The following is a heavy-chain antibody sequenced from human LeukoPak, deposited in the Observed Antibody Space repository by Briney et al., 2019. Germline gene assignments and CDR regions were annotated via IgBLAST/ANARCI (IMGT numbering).Heavy chain of an antibody. CDR1: GFTFSSYA. V-gene: IGHV3-23*01. J-gene: IGHJ2*01. CDR3: AKXXXSSXXYSRPKXYXXL. CDR2: ISGSGGST. D-gene: IGHD6-19*01. Sequence: GGSLRLSCAASGFTFSSYAMSWVRQAPGKGLEGVSAISGSGGSTYYADSVKGGFTISRENSKKRLYRKRKRRRAEERAENKGAKXXXSSXXYSRPKXYXXLWGXXXXVTV.